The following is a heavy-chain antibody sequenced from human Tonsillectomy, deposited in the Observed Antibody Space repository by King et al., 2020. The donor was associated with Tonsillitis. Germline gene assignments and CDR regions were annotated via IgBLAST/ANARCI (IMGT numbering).Heavy chain of an antibody. V-gene: IGHV3-23*04. Sequence: VQLVESGGGLVQPGGSLRLSCAASGFTFSSYAMSWVRQAPGKGLEWVSAISGSGGSTYYADSVKGRFTISRDNSKNTLYLQMNSLRAEDTAVYYCAKEAVVFVLMVYARPPGDVFDIWGQGTMVTVSS. D-gene: IGHD2-8*01. CDR2: ISGSGGST. CDR3: AKEAVVFVLMVYARPPGDVFDI. J-gene: IGHJ3*02. CDR1: GFTFSSYA.